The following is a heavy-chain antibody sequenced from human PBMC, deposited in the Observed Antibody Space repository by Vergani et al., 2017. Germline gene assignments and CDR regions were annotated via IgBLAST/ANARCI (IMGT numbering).Heavy chain of an antibody. J-gene: IGHJ5*02. Sequence: QVQLQESGPGLVKPSETLSLTCTVSGGPISSYYWSWIRQPAGKGLEWIGPIYTSGSTNYNPSLKSRVTMSVDTSKNQFSLKLSSVTAADTAVYYCARGTYCSSTSCPAAWFDPWGQGTLVTVSS. CDR1: GGPISSYY. CDR2: IYTSGST. D-gene: IGHD2-2*01. CDR3: ARGTYCSSTSCPAAWFDP. V-gene: IGHV4-4*07.